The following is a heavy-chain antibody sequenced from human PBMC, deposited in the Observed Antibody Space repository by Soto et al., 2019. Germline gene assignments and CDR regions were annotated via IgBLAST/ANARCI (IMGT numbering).Heavy chain of an antibody. CDR3: ARGYGRNFDY. Sequence: SETLSLTCTVSGGSISSGDYYWSWIRQPPGKGLEWIGYIYYSGSTNYNPSLKSRVTISADTSKNQFSLKLSSVTAADTAVYYCARGYGRNFDYWGQGTLVTVSS. CDR2: IYYSGST. J-gene: IGHJ4*02. D-gene: IGHD5-18*01. CDR1: GGSISSGDYY. V-gene: IGHV4-30-4*01.